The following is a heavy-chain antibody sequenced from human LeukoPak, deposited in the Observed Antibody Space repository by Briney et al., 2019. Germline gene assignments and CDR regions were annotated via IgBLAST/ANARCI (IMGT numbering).Heavy chain of an antibody. CDR1: GYTFTSYA. CDR3: ARQSGEGQWLVRPKYYFDY. J-gene: IGHJ4*02. D-gene: IGHD6-19*01. CDR2: INTNTGNP. V-gene: IGHV7-4-1*02. Sequence: ASVKVSCKASGYTFTSYAMNWVRQAPGQGLEWMGWINTNTGNPTYAQGFTGRFAFSLDTSVSTAYLQISSLKAEDTAVYYCARQSGEGQWLVRPKYYFDYWGQGTLVTVSS.